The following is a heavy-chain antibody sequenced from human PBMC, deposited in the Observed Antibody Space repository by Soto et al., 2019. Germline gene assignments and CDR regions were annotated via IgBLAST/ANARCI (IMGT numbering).Heavy chain of an antibody. CDR3: ARDPISRYNWNDDIGY. V-gene: IGHV1-69*06. D-gene: IGHD1-1*01. J-gene: IGHJ4*02. Sequence: SVKVSCKASGGTFSSYAISWVRQAPGQGLEWMGGIIPIFGTANYAQKFQGRVTITADKSTSTAYMELSSLRSEDTAVYYCARDPISRYNWNDDIGYWGQGTLVTVYS. CDR2: IIPIFGTA. CDR1: GGTFSSYA.